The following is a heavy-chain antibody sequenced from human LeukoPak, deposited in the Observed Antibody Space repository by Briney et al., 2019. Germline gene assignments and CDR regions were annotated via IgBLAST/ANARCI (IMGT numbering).Heavy chain of an antibody. J-gene: IGHJ3*02. D-gene: IGHD3-22*01. V-gene: IGHV5-51*01. CDR2: IYPGDSDI. CDR1: GYSFTSYY. CDR3: ARPMGNYYDSSGLPGAFDI. Sequence: GESLKISCKGSGYSFTSYYIGWVRQMPGKGLEWMGIIYPGDSDIRYSPSFQGQVAIPADKSISTAYLQWSSLKASDTAMYYCARPMGNYYDSSGLPGAFDIWGQGTMVTVSS.